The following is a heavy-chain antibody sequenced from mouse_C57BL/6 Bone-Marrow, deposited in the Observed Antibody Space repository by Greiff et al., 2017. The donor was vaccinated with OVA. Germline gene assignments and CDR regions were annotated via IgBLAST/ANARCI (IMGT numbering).Heavy chain of an antibody. D-gene: IGHD2-4*01. CDR2: ISPYNGGT. CDR1: GYTFTDYY. J-gene: IGHJ3*01. CDR3: ARGLPSHY. Sequence: VQLQQSGPVLVKPGASVKLSCTASGYTFTDYYMNWVQQSHGKSLEWIGVISPYNGGTSYNQKFKGKATLTVDKSTSTAYMELNSLTSEDSAVYYSARGLPSHYWGQGTLVTVSA. V-gene: IGHV1-19*01.